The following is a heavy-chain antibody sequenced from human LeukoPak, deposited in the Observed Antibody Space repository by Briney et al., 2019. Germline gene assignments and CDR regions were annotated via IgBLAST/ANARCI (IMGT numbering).Heavy chain of an antibody. CDR1: GGSISSYY. J-gene: IGHJ4*02. Sequence: SETLSLTCIVSGGSISSYYWSWNRQPPGKGLEWIGYIYYSGSTNNNPSLESRVTISVDTSKNQFSLKLSSVTAADTAVYYCARGSPPYDYVWGSFDYWGQGTLVTVSS. CDR3: ARGSPPYDYVWGSFDY. CDR2: IYYSGST. D-gene: IGHD3-16*01. V-gene: IGHV4-59*01.